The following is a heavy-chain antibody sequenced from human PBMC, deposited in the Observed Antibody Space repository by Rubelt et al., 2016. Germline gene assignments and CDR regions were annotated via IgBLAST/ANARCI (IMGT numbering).Heavy chain of an antibody. Sequence: QVQLHASGPGLVKPSETLSLTCTVSGYSISRGYYWAWIRQPPGKGLEWIGEIYHSGSTNYNPSLESRVPILVDKSKNQFSLNLNSVTAADTAVYYCARGGTGWIDPWGQGTLVTVSS. V-gene: IGHV4-38-2*02. CDR2: IYHSGST. J-gene: IGHJ5*02. CDR1: GYSISRGYY. CDR3: ARGGTGWIDP. D-gene: IGHD1/OR15-1a*01.